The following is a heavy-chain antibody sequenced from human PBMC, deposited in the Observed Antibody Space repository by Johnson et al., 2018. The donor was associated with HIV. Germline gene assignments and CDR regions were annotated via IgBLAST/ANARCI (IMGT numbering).Heavy chain of an antibody. CDR3: ARVIYFDWLYAFDI. CDR1: GFTFSSYG. D-gene: IGHD3-9*01. V-gene: IGHV3-15*01. CDR2: IKSKTDGGTT. Sequence: EVQLVESGGGVVQPGRSLRLSCAASGFTFSSYGMHWVRQAPGKGLEWVGRIKSKTDGGTTDYAAPVKGRFTISRDDSKNTLYLQMNSRRAEDTAVYYCARVIYFDWLYAFDIWGQGTMVTVSS. J-gene: IGHJ3*02.